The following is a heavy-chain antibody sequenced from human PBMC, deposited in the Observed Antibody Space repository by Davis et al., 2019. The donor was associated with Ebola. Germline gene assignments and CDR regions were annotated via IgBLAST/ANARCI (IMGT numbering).Heavy chain of an antibody. J-gene: IGHJ4*02. Sequence: GESLKISCATSGFSFSNYGIHWVRQAPGKGLEWGALISYDAVNKYYADSVKGRFTISSDNSKNTLYLQMDGLRAEDTAVYYCARGREDYLDYWGQGTLVTVSS. CDR3: ARGREDYLDY. CDR2: ISYDAVNK. D-gene: IGHD1-26*01. CDR1: GFSFSNYG. V-gene: IGHV3-30*03.